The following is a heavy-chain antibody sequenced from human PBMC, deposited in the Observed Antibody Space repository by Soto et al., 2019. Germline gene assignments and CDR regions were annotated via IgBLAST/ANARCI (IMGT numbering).Heavy chain of an antibody. V-gene: IGHV4-39*01. CDR2: IYYSGST. CDR3: ASGAYGDYGVYYFDY. Sequence: QLQLQESGPGLVKPSETLSLTCTVSGGSISSSSYYWGWIRQPPGKGLEWIGSIYYSGSTYYNPSLKSRVTISVDTSKNQFSLKLSSVTAADTAAYYCASGAYGDYGVYYFDYWGQGTLDTVSS. D-gene: IGHD4-17*01. CDR1: GGSISSSSYY. J-gene: IGHJ4*02.